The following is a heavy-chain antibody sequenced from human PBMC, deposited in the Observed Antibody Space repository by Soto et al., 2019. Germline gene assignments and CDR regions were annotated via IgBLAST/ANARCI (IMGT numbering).Heavy chain of an antibody. V-gene: IGHV1-18*01. CDR3: ARVRQIAATYPIRKGWFDP. CDR2: ISAYNGNT. D-gene: IGHD6-25*01. Sequence: VASVKVSCKASGYTFTSYGISWVRQAPGQGLEWMGWISAYNGNTNYAQKLQGRVTMTTDTSTSTAYMELRSLRSDDTAVYYCARVRQIAATYPIRKGWFDPWGQGTLVTVSS. J-gene: IGHJ5*02. CDR1: GYTFTSYG.